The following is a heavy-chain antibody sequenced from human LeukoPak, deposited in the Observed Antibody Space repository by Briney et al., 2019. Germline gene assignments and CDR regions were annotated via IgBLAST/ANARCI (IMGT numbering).Heavy chain of an antibody. D-gene: IGHD5-12*01. CDR3: ARDGIKWHY. CDR1: GFTLSTNA. Sequence: GGSLRLSCLTSGFTLSTNAMSWVRQAPGKGLEWISGISGSGASTYYADSVEGRFTISRDDSRNTLYLQMNSLRAEDTAVYYCARDGIKWHYWGQGTLVTVSS. CDR2: ISGSGAST. V-gene: IGHV3-23*01. J-gene: IGHJ4*02.